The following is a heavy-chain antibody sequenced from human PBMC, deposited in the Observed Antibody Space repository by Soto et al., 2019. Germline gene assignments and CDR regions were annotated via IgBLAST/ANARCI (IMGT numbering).Heavy chain of an antibody. CDR2: ISGSGGST. J-gene: IGHJ6*02. CDR3: AKDRLDSSSYYYYYGMDV. V-gene: IGHV3-23*01. CDR1: GFTFSSYA. Sequence: LRLSCAASGFTFSSYAMSWVRQAPGKGLEWVSAISGSGGSTYYADSVKGRFTISRDNSKNTLYLQMNSLRAEDTAVYYCAKDRLDSSSYYYYYGMDVWGQGTTVTVSS. D-gene: IGHD6-6*01.